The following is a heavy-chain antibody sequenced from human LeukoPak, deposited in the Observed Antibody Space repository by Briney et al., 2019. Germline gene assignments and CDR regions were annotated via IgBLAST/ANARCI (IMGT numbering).Heavy chain of an antibody. V-gene: IGHV4-34*01. CDR1: GGSFSGYY. D-gene: IGHD2-8*01. J-gene: IGHJ4*02. CDR3: ATSRALCCRWSDY. Sequence: SETLSLTCAVYGGSFSGYYWSWIRQPPGKGLEWIGEINHSGSTNYNPSLKSRVTISVDTSKNQFSLKLSSVTAADTAVYYCATSRALCCRWSDYWGQGTLVTVSS. CDR2: INHSGST.